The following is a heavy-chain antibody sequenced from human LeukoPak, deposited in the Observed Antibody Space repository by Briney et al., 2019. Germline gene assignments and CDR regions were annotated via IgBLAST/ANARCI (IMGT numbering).Heavy chain of an antibody. D-gene: IGHD6-13*01. Sequence: SETLSLTCSVTGGSISPYYWSWIRQPPGKGLEWIGYIYYSGSTNYNPSLKSRVIISVDTSKNQFSLKLSSVTAADTAVYYCARRGVSGSWYYFDYWGQGTLVTVSS. CDR3: ARRGVSGSWYYFDY. J-gene: IGHJ4*02. V-gene: IGHV4-59*01. CDR1: GGSISPYY. CDR2: IYYSGST.